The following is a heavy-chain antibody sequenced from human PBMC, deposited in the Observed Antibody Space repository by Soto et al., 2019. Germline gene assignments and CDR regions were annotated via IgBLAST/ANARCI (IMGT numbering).Heavy chain of an antibody. Sequence: GASVKVSCKASGYTFTSYGISWVRQAPGQGLEWMGWISAYNGNTNYAQKLQGRVTMTTDTSTSTAYMELRSLRSDDTAVYYCAYHGGSGWYGDAFDIWGQGTMVTVSS. CDR1: GYTFTSYG. V-gene: IGHV1-18*04. CDR2: ISAYNGNT. J-gene: IGHJ3*02. D-gene: IGHD6-19*01. CDR3: AYHGGSGWYGDAFDI.